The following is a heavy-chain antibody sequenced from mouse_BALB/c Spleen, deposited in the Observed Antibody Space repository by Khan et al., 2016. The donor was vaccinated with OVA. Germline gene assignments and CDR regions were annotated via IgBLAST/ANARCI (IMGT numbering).Heavy chain of an antibody. J-gene: IGHJ3*01. D-gene: IGHD1-2*01. CDR3: ARDTTATPY. CDR1: GFSLTSYG. Sequence: QVQLKESGPGLVAPSQSLSLTCTVSGFSLTSYGVHWVRQPPGKGLEWLGIIWAGGSTNYNSSLISRLSISKDNSKSQVFLKMISLQTDDTTMYYCARDTTATPYWGQGTLVTVSA. CDR2: IWAGGST. V-gene: IGHV2-9*02.